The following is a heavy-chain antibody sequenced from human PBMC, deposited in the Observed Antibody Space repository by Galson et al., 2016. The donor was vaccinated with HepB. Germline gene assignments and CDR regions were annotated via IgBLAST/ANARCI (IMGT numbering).Heavy chain of an antibody. V-gene: IGHV3-23*01. CDR1: GFTFATYA. J-gene: IGHJ3*02. Sequence: SLRLSCAASGFTFATYAMNWVRQAPGKGLEWVSGIGASGGGTYYADSVKGRFTISRDNAKNSLYVQMDSLRAEDTAVYFCARERFCSSATCYVGDAFHIGGQGTMVTVSS. CDR2: IGASGGGT. D-gene: IGHD2-2*01. CDR3: ARERFCSSATCYVGDAFHI.